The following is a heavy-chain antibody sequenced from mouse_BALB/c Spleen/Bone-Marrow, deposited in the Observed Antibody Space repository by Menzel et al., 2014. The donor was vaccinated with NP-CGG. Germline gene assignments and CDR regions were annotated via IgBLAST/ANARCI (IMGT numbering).Heavy chain of an antibody. Sequence: VQLQQSGPGLVAPSQSLSITCTVSGSSLTDYGVHWVRQPPGKGLEWLGIIGIGGSTNYNSALMSRLSIDKDNSKSQVFLKMNSLQTDDTAMYYCARASYYYGSGYDYWGQGTTLTVSS. V-gene: IGHV2-9*02. CDR3: ARASYYYGSGYDY. CDR2: IGIGGST. CDR1: GSSLTDYG. D-gene: IGHD1-1*01. J-gene: IGHJ2*01.